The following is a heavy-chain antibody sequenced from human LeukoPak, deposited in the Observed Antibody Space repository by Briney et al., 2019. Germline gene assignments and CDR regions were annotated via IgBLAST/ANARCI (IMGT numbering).Heavy chain of an antibody. CDR3: ATYRQVLLPFES. V-gene: IGHV3-9*01. J-gene: IGHJ4*02. CDR2: ISWSSGSI. D-gene: IGHD2-8*02. CDR1: GFTFDDYA. Sequence: GRSLRLSCAASGFTFDDYAMHWVRQAPGKGLEWVSGISWSSGSIGYADSVKGRFTISRDNAKNSLYLQMNSLRAEDTAIYYCATYRQVLLPFESWGQGTLVTVSS.